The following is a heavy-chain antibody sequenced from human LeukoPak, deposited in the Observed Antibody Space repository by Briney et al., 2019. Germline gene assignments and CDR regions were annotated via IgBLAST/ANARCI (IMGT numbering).Heavy chain of an antibody. Sequence: QAGGSLRLSCAASGFTFSSHGMPWVRQAPGKGLEWVAVIRNDGSHKYYGDSVQGRFTISRDNSWNTLYLQINSLRPDDTAVYYCVKDRRTEAYGMEVWGQGTTVTVSS. CDR2: IRNDGSHK. V-gene: IGHV3-30*18. D-gene: IGHD2-2*01. J-gene: IGHJ6*02. CDR1: GFTFSSHG. CDR3: VKDRRTEAYGMEV.